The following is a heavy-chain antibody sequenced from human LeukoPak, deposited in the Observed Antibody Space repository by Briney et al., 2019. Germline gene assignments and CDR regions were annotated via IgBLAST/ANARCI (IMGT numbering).Heavy chain of an antibody. CDR3: ARGLVGSEADILTGYYRYFGY. CDR2: INHSGST. Sequence: SETLSLTCAVYGGSFSGYYWSWIRRPPGKGLEWIGEINHSGSTNYNPSLKSRVTISVDTSKNQFSLKLSSVTAADTAVYYCARGLVGSEADILTGYYRYFGYWGQGTLVTVSS. J-gene: IGHJ4*02. CDR1: GGSFSGYY. V-gene: IGHV4-34*01. D-gene: IGHD3-9*01.